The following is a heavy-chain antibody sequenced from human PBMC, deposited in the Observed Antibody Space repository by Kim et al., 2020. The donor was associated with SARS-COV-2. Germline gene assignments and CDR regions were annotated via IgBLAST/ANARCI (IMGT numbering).Heavy chain of an antibody. Sequence: SETLSLTCAVYGGSFSGYYWSWIRQPPGKGLEWIGEINHSGSTNYNPSLKSRVTISVDTSKNQFSLKLSSVTAADTAVYYCARGIKASVSSANQRVFDIWGQGTMVTVSS. D-gene: IGHD2-15*01. V-gene: IGHV4-34*01. CDR1: GGSFSGYY. CDR2: INHSGST. CDR3: ARGIKASVSSANQRVFDI. J-gene: IGHJ3*02.